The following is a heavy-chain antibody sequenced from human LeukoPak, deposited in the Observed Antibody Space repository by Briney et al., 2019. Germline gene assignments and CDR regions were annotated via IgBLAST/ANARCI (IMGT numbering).Heavy chain of an antibody. CDR3: AKDQYSSGWYRFDY. CDR1: GFTFSSYA. Sequence: PGGSLRLSCAASGFTFSSYAMSWVRQAPGKGLEWVSGISGSGGSTYYADSVKGRFTISRDNSKNTLYLQMNRLRAEDTAVYHCAKDQYSSGWYRFDYWGQGTLVTVSS. J-gene: IGHJ4*02. V-gene: IGHV3-23*01. CDR2: ISGSGGST. D-gene: IGHD6-19*01.